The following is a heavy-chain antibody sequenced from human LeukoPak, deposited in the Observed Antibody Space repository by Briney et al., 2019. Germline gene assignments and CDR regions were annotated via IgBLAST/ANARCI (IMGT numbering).Heavy chain of an antibody. Sequence: PGGSLRLSCAASGFIFSDYFMHWVRQAPGKGLELVAVIWYDGSNKYYADSVKGRFTISRDNSKNTLYLQMNSLRAEDTAVYYCARDPGVVPAAIWGAFDIWGQGTMVTVSS. CDR3: ARDPGVVPAAIWGAFDI. D-gene: IGHD2-2*01. J-gene: IGHJ3*02. CDR1: GFIFSDYF. CDR2: IWYDGSNK. V-gene: IGHV3-33*01.